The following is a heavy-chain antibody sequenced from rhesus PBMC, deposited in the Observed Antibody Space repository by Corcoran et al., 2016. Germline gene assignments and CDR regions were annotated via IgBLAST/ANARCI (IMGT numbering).Heavy chain of an antibody. D-gene: IGHD4-23*01. CDR3: AKKGSYIQGFDY. V-gene: IGHV5-2*01. CDR2: IDPSDSDT. J-gene: IGHJ4*01. CDR1: GNRFTSYW. Sequence: EVQLVQSGAEVKRPGESLKISCKTSGNRFTSYWISWVRQMPGKGLEWMGAIDPSDSDTRYSPSFQGQVTISADKSISTAYLQWSSLKASDSATYYCAKKGSYIQGFDYWGQGVLVTVSS.